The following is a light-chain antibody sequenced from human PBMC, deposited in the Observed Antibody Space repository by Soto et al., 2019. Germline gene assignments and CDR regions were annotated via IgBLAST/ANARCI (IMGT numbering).Light chain of an antibody. J-gene: IGLJ2*01. CDR3: LSFDSSLSVV. CDR1: RSNIGAGYD. V-gene: IGLV1-40*01. Sequence: QSVLTQPPSVSGAPGQRVTISCTWSRSNIGAGYDVHWYQQLPGRAPKLLIYGNTNRPSGVPDRFSGSKSGTSASLAITGLQAEDEADYYCLSFDSSLSVVFGGGTKLTVL. CDR2: GNT.